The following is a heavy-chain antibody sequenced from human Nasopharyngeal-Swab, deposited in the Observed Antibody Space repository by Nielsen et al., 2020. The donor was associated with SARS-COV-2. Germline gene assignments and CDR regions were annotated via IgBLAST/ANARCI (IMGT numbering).Heavy chain of an antibody. Sequence: SETLSLTCTVSGDSISGYYWSWLRQPPGKGLEWIGYIFYNGTTNYNPSLKSRVTISVDTSKNQFSLKLSSVTAADTAVYYCARSRQLIDYWGQGTLVTVSS. D-gene: IGHD6-13*01. J-gene: IGHJ4*02. CDR1: GDSISGYY. V-gene: IGHV4-59*12. CDR3: ARSRQLIDY. CDR2: IFYNGTT.